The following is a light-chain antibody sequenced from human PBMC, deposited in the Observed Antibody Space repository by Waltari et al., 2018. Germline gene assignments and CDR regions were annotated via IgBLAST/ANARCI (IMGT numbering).Light chain of an antibody. V-gene: IGLV1-44*01. CDR2: RND. J-gene: IGLJ3*02. Sequence: QSVLPQPPSASGTPGQRVTISCSGTSSNLGNIVVYWYQQVPGTAPKLLTYRNDLRPSGVPDRFSAAKSGTSASLAISGLQSEDEAEYYCASWDDSLNGHWVFGGGTKVTVL. CDR3: ASWDDSLNGHWV. CDR1: SSNLGNIV.